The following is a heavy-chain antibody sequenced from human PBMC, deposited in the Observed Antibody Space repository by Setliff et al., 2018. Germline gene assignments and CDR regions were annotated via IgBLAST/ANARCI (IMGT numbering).Heavy chain of an antibody. J-gene: IGHJ4*02. CDR3: ARTCSGSGCYAGLES. D-gene: IGHD2-15*01. V-gene: IGHV3-23*01. Sequence: AGGSLRLSCVASGFTFSSYAMNWVRQAPGKGLEWVSGITGSGAGTYYADSVEGRFTISRDNSDNTLYLEVISPRAEDTAVYYCARTCSGSGCYAGLESWGQGTPVTVSS. CDR2: ITGSGAGT. CDR1: GFTFSSYA.